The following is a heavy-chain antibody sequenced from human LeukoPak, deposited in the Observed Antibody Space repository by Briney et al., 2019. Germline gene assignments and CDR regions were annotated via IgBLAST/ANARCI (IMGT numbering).Heavy chain of an antibody. D-gene: IGHD2-2*01. CDR1: GYTFTSYG. J-gene: IGHJ5*02. Sequence: ASVKVSYKASGYTFTSYGISWVRQAPGQGLEWMGWISAYNGNTNYAQKLQGRATMTTDTSTSTAYMELRSLRSDDTAVYYCARESAQVVPAAPDRWFDPWGQGTLVTVSS. CDR2: ISAYNGNT. V-gene: IGHV1-18*01. CDR3: ARESAQVVPAAPDRWFDP.